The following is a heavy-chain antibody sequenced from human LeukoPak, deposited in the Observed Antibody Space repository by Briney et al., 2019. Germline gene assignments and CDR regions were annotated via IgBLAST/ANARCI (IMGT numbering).Heavy chain of an antibody. V-gene: IGHV2-5*01. Sequence: SGPTLVNPTQTLTLTCTFSGFSLSTSGVGVGWIRQPPGKALEWLALIYWNDDKRYSPSLKSRLTITKDTSKNQVVLTMTNMDPVDTATYYCGHAEGPSGDYYHDAFDIWGQGTMVTVSS. CDR3: GHAEGPSGDYYHDAFDI. CDR1: GFSLSTSGVG. CDR2: IYWNDDK. J-gene: IGHJ3*02. D-gene: IGHD4-17*01.